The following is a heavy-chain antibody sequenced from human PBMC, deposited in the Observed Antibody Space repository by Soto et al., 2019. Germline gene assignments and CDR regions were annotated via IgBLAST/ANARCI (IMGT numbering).Heavy chain of an antibody. CDR2: ISSGGTT. CDR1: GAPITSGSDY. CDR3: AREKLTAMYLFDC. V-gene: IGHV4-31*03. Sequence: QVQLQESGPGLVKPSQTLSLTCTVSGAPITSGSDYWNWVRQHPGKGLEWIGHISSGGTTYYNPSRESRVAISEDTSKNQFSLTLRSVTAADTAVYFCAREKLTAMYLFDCWGQGILVTVSS. D-gene: IGHD2-21*02. J-gene: IGHJ4*02.